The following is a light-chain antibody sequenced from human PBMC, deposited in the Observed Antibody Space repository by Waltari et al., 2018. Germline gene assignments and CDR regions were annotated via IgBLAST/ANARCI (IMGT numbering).Light chain of an antibody. CDR2: DVN. J-gene: IGLJ2*01. V-gene: IGLV2-14*01. CDR3: SSPSTNNVFV. Sequence: QSALTQPASVSASPGQSITISCTGTSGDIGVSDFVSWYQHHPGRAPKVLIFDVNHRPSGIPDRFSGSKSGNTASLTISGLQAEDDADYYCSSPSTNNVFVFGGGTKVTVL. CDR1: SGDIGVSDF.